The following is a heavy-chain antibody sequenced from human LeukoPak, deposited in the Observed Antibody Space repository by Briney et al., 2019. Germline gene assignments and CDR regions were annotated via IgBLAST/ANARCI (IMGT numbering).Heavy chain of an antibody. V-gene: IGHV1-46*01. J-gene: IGHJ4*02. D-gene: IGHD6-13*01. Sequence: ASVKVSCKASGYTFTSYYMHWVRQAPGQGLEWMGIINPSGGSTSYAQKFQGRVTMTRDMSTSTVYMELSSLRSEDTAVYYCARVHSQYSSSWYWLAPPSDFDYWGQGTLVTVSS. CDR3: ARVHSQYSSSWYWLAPPSDFDY. CDR2: INPSGGST. CDR1: GYTFTSYY.